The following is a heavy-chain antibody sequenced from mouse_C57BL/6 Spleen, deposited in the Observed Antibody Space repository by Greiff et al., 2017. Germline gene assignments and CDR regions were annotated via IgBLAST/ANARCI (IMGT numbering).Heavy chain of an antibody. J-gene: IGHJ3*01. Sequence: VQLQQSGPELVKPGASVKISCKASGYAFRSSWMNWVKQRPGKGLEWIGRIYPGDGDTNYNGNFKGKATLTADKSSSTAYMQLSSLTSEDSAVYFCARSIYDGYVFAYWGQGTLVTVSA. V-gene: IGHV1-82*01. CDR3: ARSIYDGYVFAY. CDR1: GYAFRSSW. D-gene: IGHD2-3*01. CDR2: IYPGDGDT.